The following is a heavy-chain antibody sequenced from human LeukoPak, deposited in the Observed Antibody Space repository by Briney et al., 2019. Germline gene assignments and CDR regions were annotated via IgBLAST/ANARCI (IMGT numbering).Heavy chain of an antibody. J-gene: IGHJ6*03. CDR3: ARVGHSALGYYYYYMDV. D-gene: IGHD6-13*01. CDR2: IYYSGST. Sequence: PSETLSLTCTVSGGSISSYYWSWIRQPPGKGLEWIGYIYYSGSTNYNPSLKSRVTISVDTSKNQFSLKLSSVTAADTAVYYCARVGHSALGYYYYYMDVWGKGTTVTISS. V-gene: IGHV4-59*01. CDR1: GGSISSYY.